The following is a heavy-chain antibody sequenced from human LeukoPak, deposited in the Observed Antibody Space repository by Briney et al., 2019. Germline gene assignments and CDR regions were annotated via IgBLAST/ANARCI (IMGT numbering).Heavy chain of an antibody. D-gene: IGHD2/OR15-2a*01. Sequence: SETLSLTRAVYGGSFSGYYWNWIRHPPGKGLEWIGEINNSGNANYNPSLKSRVTISIDTSKNQFSLKLSSVTAADTAVFYCARGLSNSRRTLLGLDYWGQGTLVTVSS. CDR3: ARGLSNSRRTLLGLDY. V-gene: IGHV4-34*01. CDR2: INNSGNA. CDR1: GGSFSGYY. J-gene: IGHJ4*02.